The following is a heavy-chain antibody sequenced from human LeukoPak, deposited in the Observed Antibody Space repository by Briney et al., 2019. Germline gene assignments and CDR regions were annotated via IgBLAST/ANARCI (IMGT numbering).Heavy chain of an antibody. V-gene: IGHV1-2*02. CDR2: INPNSGGT. J-gene: IGHJ4*02. Sequence: GASVKVSCKASGSKFTESCLLLVRQAPGQGLEWMGWINPNSGGTHYAQKFQGRVTMTRDTTISTAYMELSRLRSDDTAEYYCGRGTGYGSRGVDYWGQGTLVTVSS. CDR1: GSKFTESC. D-gene: IGHD5-18*01. CDR3: GRGTGYGSRGVDY.